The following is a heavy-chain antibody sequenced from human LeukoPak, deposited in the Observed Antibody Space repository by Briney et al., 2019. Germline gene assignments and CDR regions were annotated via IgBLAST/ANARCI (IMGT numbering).Heavy chain of an antibody. CDR2: IYYSGST. D-gene: IGHD1-26*01. V-gene: IGHV4-59*08. Sequence: SETLSLTCTVSGGSISSYYWSWIRQPPGKGLEWIGYIYYSGSTNYNPSLKSRVTISVDTSKNQFSLKLSSVTAADTAVYYCARQGELGDDAFDIWGQGTMVTVSS. CDR1: GGSISSYY. J-gene: IGHJ3*02. CDR3: ARQGELGDDAFDI.